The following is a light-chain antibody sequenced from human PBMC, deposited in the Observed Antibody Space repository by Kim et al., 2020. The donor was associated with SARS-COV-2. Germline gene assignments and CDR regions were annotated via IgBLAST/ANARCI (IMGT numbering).Light chain of an antibody. Sequence: GRRFTISCSGSSSNLGSNYVYWYQQRPGTAPKLLIYRNNQRPSGVPDRFSGSKSGPSASLAISGLRSEDEADYYCAAWDDSPRGVVFGGGTQLTVL. CDR3: AAWDDSPRGVV. CDR2: RNN. CDR1: SSNLGSNY. J-gene: IGLJ2*01. V-gene: IGLV1-47*01.